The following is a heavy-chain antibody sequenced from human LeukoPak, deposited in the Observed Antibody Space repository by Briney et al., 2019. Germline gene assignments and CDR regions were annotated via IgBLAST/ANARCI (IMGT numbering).Heavy chain of an antibody. Sequence: GGSLRLSCAASGFTFSSYAMHWVRQAPGKGLEWVAVISYDGSNKYYADSVKGRFTISRDNSKNTLYLQMNSLRAEDTAVYYCARDHWGFGELLLGDYWGQGTLVTVSS. CDR3: ARDHWGFGELLLGDY. CDR2: ISYDGSNK. CDR1: GFTFSSYA. J-gene: IGHJ4*02. V-gene: IGHV3-30-3*01. D-gene: IGHD3-10*01.